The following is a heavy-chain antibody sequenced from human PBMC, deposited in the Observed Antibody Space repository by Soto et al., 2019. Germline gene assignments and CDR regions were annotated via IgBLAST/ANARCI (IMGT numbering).Heavy chain of an antibody. CDR1: GDSMSGFY. J-gene: IGHJ4*02. Sequence: SETLSLTCTVSGDSMSGFYWSWIRQTPGKGLEWIGYINYVGRTSYYSPSLQSRVTISLDSSKNQFSLILSSVTAADTAVYFCARFRRHYFDYWGQGTQVTVSS. V-gene: IGHV4-59*01. D-gene: IGHD3-10*01. CDR2: INYVGRTS. CDR3: ARFRRHYFDY.